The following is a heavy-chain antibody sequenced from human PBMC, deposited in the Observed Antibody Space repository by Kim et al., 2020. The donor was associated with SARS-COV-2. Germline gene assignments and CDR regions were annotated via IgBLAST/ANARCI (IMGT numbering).Heavy chain of an antibody. J-gene: IGHJ4*02. CDR2: SSSTI. Sequence: SSSTIYYEDSVKGRFTISRDNAKNSLYLQMNSLRAEDTAVYYCAILGGSDYWGQGTLVTVSS. D-gene: IGHD3-16*01. CDR3: AILGGSDY. V-gene: IGHV3-48*01.